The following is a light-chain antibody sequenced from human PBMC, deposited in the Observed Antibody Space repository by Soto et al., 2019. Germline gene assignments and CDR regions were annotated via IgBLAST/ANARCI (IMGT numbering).Light chain of an antibody. CDR3: QQYSKWPT. CDR2: DTA. V-gene: IGKV3-15*01. CDR1: ESVSGN. J-gene: IGKJ5*01. Sequence: EIVMTQSPATLSVSPGERATLSCRASESVSGNLAWYQQKPGQAPRLLIYDTASRATAIPARFSGSGSGTEFTLTISSLQSEDFAVYYCQQYSKWPTFDQGTRLEIK.